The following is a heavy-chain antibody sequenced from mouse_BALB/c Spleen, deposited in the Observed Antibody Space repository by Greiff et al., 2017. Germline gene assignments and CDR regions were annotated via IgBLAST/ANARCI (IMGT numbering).Heavy chain of an antibody. Sequence: QVQLQQPGAELVKPGAPVKLSCKASGYTFTSYWMNWVKQRPGRGLEWIGRIDPSDSETHYNQKFKDKATLTVDKSSSTAYIQLSSLTSEDSAVYYCARGGLLRSYYFDYWGQGTTLTVSS. CDR2: IDPSDSET. J-gene: IGHJ2*01. CDR3: ARGGLLRSYYFDY. CDR1: GYTFTSYW. D-gene: IGHD1-1*01. V-gene: IGHV1-69*02.